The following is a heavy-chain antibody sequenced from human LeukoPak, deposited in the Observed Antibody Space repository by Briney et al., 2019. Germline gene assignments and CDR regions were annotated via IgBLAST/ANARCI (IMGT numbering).Heavy chain of an antibody. D-gene: IGHD1-26*01. Sequence: SETLSLTCAVYGGSFSGYYWSRIRQPPGKGLEWIGEINHSGSTNYNPSLKSRVTISVDTSKNQFSLKLSSVTAADTAVYYCATRPGVGATDWFDPWGQGTLVTVSS. CDR3: ATRPGVGATDWFDP. V-gene: IGHV4-34*01. J-gene: IGHJ5*02. CDR1: GGSFSGYY. CDR2: INHSGST.